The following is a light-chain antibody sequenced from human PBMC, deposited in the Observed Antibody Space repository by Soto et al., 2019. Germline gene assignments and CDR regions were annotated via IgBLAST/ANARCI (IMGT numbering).Light chain of an antibody. CDR1: QSISSW. CDR3: QQYNSYPWT. Sequence: DIQMTQSPSTLSASVGDRVTITCRASQSISSWLAWYQQKPGKAPNLLIHKASSLESGVPSRFSGSGSGTEFTPTISSLQPDDFAAYYCQQYNSYPWTFGQGTKVEIK. J-gene: IGKJ1*01. CDR2: KAS. V-gene: IGKV1-5*03.